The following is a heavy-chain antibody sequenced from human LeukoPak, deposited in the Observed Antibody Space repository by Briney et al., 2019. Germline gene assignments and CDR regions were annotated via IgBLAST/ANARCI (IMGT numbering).Heavy chain of an antibody. D-gene: IGHD3-3*01. V-gene: IGHV3-23*01. Sequence: PGGSLRLSCAASGFTFSSYAMSWVRQAPGKGLEWVSGISGGGGGTYSADSVKGRFTIPRDNSKNTLCLQMNSLRAEDTAVYYCARRSDYFDCWGQGTLVTVSS. CDR2: ISGGGGGT. CDR3: ARRSDYFDC. CDR1: GFTFSSYA. J-gene: IGHJ4*02.